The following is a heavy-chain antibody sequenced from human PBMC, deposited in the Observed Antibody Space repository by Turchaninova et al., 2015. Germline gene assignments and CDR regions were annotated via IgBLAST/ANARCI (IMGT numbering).Heavy chain of an antibody. Sequence: QVQLQDSGPGLVKPSGPLSLTAGDTVGSTRSSTWWSWVRQPPGKGLEWIGEIYHSGSTNYNPSLKSRVTISVDESKNQFSLKLSSVTAADTAVYYCARRVFGGMDANYFDYWGQGTLVTVSS. J-gene: IGHJ4*02. CDR2: IYHSGST. CDR3: ARRVFGGMDANYFDY. CDR1: VGSTRSSTW. D-gene: IGHD6-13*01. V-gene: IGHV4-4*02.